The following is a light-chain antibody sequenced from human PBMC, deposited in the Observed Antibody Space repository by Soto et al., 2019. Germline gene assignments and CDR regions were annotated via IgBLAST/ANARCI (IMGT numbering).Light chain of an antibody. V-gene: IGLV2-23*01. Sequence: QSVLTQPASVSGSPGQSITISCTGTSSDVGRYSLVSWYQQHPGKAPKLMISEDHKRPSGVSNRFSGSKSGNTASLTISELQTEDEADYYCCSYAGSNNWVLGNGTKVT. J-gene: IGLJ1*01. CDR2: EDH. CDR1: SSDVGRYSL. CDR3: CSYAGSNNWV.